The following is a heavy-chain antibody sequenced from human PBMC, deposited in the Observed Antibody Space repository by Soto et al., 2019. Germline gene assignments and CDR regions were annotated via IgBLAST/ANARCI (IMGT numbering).Heavy chain of an antibody. CDR2: IYYSGST. J-gene: IGHJ6*04. CDR1: GGSISSGGYY. CDR3: ARDRVYYGDLGEYYSYCMDV. V-gene: IGHV4-31*03. Sequence: SETLSLTCTVSGGSISSGGYYWSWIRQHPGKGLEWIGYIYYSGSTYYNPSLKSRVTISVDTSKNQFSLKLSSVTAADTAVYYCARDRVYYGDLGEYYSYCMDVGGKGTTVTVFS. D-gene: IGHD4-17*01.